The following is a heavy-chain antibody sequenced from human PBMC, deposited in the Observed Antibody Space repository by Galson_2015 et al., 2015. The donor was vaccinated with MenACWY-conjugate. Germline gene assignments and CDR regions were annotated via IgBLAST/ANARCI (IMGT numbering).Heavy chain of an antibody. D-gene: IGHD2-15*01. Sequence: SVKVSCKASGYTFTNYGISWVRQAPGQGLEWMGWISTYNGDTNYVQKFQGRVTMTTDTSTSTAYMELRSLRSDDTAVYYCVRDARVGYCSGGSRPSDWYFDLWGRGTLVTVSS. V-gene: IGHV1-18*04. CDR1: GYTFTNYG. CDR2: ISTYNGDT. CDR3: VRDARVGYCSGGSRPSDWYFDL. J-gene: IGHJ2*01.